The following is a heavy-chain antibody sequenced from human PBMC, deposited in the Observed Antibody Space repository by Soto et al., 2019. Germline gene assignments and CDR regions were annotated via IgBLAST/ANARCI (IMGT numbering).Heavy chain of an antibody. CDR2: MNPNSGNT. Sequence: GASVKVSCKASGYTFTSYDINWVRQATGQGLEWMGWMNPNSGNTGYAQKFQGRVTMTRNTSISTAYMELSSLRSEDTAVYYCARVNLAYDFWSGPRFDPWGQGTLVTVSS. J-gene: IGHJ5*02. V-gene: IGHV1-8*01. CDR1: GYTFTSYD. CDR3: ARVNLAYDFWSGPRFDP. D-gene: IGHD3-3*01.